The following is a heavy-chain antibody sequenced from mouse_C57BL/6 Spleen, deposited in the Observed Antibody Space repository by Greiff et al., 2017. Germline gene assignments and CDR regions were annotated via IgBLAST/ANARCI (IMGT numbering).Heavy chain of an antibody. D-gene: IGHD1-1*01. J-gene: IGHJ4*01. CDR3: ARDYGSRYYAMDY. V-gene: IGHV2-2*01. Sequence: VKLQESGPGLVQPSQSLSITCTVSGFSLTSYGVHWVRQSPGKGLEWLGVIWSGGSTDHNAAFISRLSISKDNSKSQVFFKMNSLQADDTAIYYCARDYGSRYYAMDYWGQGTSVTVSS. CDR2: IWSGGST. CDR1: GFSLTSYG.